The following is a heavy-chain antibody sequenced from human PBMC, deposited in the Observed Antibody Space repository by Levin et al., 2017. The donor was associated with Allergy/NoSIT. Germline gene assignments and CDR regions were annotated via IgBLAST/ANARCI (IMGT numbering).Heavy chain of an antibody. V-gene: IGHV3-33*01. Sequence: GESLKISCAASGFTFSSYGMHWVRQAPGKGLEWVAVIWYDGSNKYYADSVKGRFTISRDNSKNTLYLQMNSLRAEDTAVYYCAREYCSGGSCYSAPLYWGQGTLVTVSS. J-gene: IGHJ4*02. CDR3: AREYCSGGSCYSAPLY. CDR1: GFTFSSYG. D-gene: IGHD2-15*01. CDR2: IWYDGSNK.